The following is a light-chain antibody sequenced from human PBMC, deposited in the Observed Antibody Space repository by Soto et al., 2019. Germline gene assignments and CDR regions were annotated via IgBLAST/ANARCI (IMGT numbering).Light chain of an antibody. CDR3: QKYNSAPWT. Sequence: DIQMTQSPSTLSASVGDRVTITCRASQSLNNYLAWYQQKPGKAPKLLIYDASSLERGVSPGFSGSGSGTEFTLTISSLQPDDFATYYCQKYNSAPWTFGQGTKVEIK. CDR1: QSLNNY. J-gene: IGKJ1*01. CDR2: DAS. V-gene: IGKV1-5*01.